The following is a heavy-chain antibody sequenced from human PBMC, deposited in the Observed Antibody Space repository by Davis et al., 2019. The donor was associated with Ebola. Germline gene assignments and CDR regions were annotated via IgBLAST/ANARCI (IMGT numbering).Heavy chain of an antibody. CDR2: NSGGGSPT. Sequence: GESLKISCEASGFTFSNYAMSWVRQAPGKGLEWISGNSGGGSPTYYADSVKGRFTISRDNSKNTLYLLMDSLTAEDTAVYFCARSREVGPNQGFDPWGQGTLVTVSS. CDR3: ARSREVGPNQGFDP. J-gene: IGHJ5*02. V-gene: IGHV3-23*01. CDR1: GFTFSNYA. D-gene: IGHD1-26*01.